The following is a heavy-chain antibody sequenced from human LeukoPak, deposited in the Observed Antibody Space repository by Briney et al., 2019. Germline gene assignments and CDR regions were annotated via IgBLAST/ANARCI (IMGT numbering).Heavy chain of an antibody. V-gene: IGHV4-61*01. J-gene: IGHJ4*02. D-gene: IGHD1-20*01. CDR2: IYYSGST. Sequence: SETLSLTCTVSGGSVSSGSYYWSWIRQPPGKGLEWIGYIYYSGSTNYDPSLKSRVTISVDTSKNQFSLKLSSVTAADTAVYYCARVVSNWSVPDYWGQGTLVTVSS. CDR3: ARVVSNWSVPDY. CDR1: GGSVSSGSYY.